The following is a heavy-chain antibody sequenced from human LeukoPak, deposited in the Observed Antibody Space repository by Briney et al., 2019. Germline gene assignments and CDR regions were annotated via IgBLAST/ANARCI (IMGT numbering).Heavy chain of an antibody. D-gene: IGHD2-15*01. CDR1: GFTFSSYA. CDR3: AKDRTLVVAATPFDP. V-gene: IGHV3-23*01. Sequence: PGGSLRLSCAASGFTFSSYAMSWVRQAPGKELEWVSAISGSGGSTYYADSVKGRFTISRDNSKNTLYLQMNSLRAEDTAVYYCAKDRTLVVAATPFDPWGQGTLVTVSS. J-gene: IGHJ5*02. CDR2: ISGSGGST.